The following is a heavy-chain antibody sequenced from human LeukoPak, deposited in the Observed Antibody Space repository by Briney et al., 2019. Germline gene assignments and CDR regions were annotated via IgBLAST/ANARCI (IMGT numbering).Heavy chain of an antibody. J-gene: IGHJ1*01. CDR3: AKDGAPYGDYDEYLQH. V-gene: IGHV3-23*01. D-gene: IGHD4-17*01. Sequence: GGSLRLSCAATGFTFSSYAMSWVRQAPGKGLEWVSAISGSGGSTYYADSVRGRFTISRDNSKNTLYLQMNSLRAEDTAVYYCAKDGAPYGDYDEYLQHWGQGTLVTVSS. CDR2: ISGSGGST. CDR1: GFTFSSYA.